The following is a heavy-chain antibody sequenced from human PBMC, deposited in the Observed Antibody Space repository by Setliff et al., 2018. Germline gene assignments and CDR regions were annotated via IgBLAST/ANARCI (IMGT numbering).Heavy chain of an antibody. V-gene: IGHV3-15*01. Sequence: PGGSLRLSCAASGFTFSNAWMSWVRQAPGKGLEWVGQIKRKTDGETTDYAAPVKGRFIISRDDSKRTLYLQMNSLKNEDTALYYCAKDFFEMCTNGVCYGRPSFDYWGQGTLVTVSS. J-gene: IGHJ4*02. CDR3: AKDFFEMCTNGVCYGRPSFDY. D-gene: IGHD2-8*01. CDR2: IKRKTDGETT. CDR1: GFTFSNAW.